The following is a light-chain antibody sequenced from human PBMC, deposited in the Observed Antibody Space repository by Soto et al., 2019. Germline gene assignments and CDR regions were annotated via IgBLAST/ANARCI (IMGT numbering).Light chain of an antibody. CDR3: QQYKSWPPWT. CDR1: QRFTST. Sequence: EIVLTQSPPTLSLSPGERAPLSCRASQRFTSTLAWYQQKPGQSPRLLIYGASTRATGIPARFSGSGSGTEFTLSISRLQSEDFAVYYCQQYKSWPPWTFGQGTKVEIK. V-gene: IGKV3-15*01. J-gene: IGKJ1*01. CDR2: GAS.